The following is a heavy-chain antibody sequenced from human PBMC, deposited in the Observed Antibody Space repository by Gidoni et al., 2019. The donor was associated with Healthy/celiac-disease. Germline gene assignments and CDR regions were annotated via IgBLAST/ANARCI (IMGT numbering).Heavy chain of an antibody. V-gene: IGHV3-48*01. J-gene: IGHJ4*02. CDR2: ISSSSSTI. CDR1: GFPFSSYS. D-gene: IGHD4-17*01. Sequence: EVQLVESGGGLVQPGGSLRLSCAASGFPFSSYSRNWVRQAPGKGLEWVSYISSSSSTIYYADSVKGRFTISRDNAKNSLYLQMNSLRAEDTAVYYCARDPAAVTTDYFDYWGQGTLVTVSS. CDR3: ARDPAAVTTDYFDY.